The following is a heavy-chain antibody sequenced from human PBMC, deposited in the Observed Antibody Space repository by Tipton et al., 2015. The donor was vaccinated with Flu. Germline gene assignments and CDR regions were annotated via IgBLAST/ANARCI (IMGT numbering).Heavy chain of an antibody. CDR1: GFTFSSYW. CDR3: ARRAPGDSSGYYYGGGFDY. D-gene: IGHD3-22*01. V-gene: IGHV3-74*01. J-gene: IGHJ4*02. Sequence: SLRLSCAASGFTFSSYWMHWVRQATGKGLVWVSRINSDGSSTSYADSVKVRFTISRDNAKNTLYLQMNSLRAEDKAVYYCARRAPGDSSGYYYGGGFDYWRQGTLVTVSS. CDR2: INSDGSST.